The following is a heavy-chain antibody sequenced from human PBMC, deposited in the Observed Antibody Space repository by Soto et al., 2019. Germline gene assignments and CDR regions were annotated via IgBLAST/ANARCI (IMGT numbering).Heavy chain of an antibody. CDR1: GLTFSSYS. CDR2: ISSSSSTI. Sequence: GGSLRLSCAASGLTFSSYSMNWVRQAPGKGLEWVSYISSSSSTIYYADSVKGRFTISRDNAKNSLYLQMNSLRDEDTAVYYCARNIVGANYYGMDVWGQGTTVTVSS. CDR3: ARNIVGANYYGMDV. V-gene: IGHV3-48*02. D-gene: IGHD1-26*01. J-gene: IGHJ6*02.